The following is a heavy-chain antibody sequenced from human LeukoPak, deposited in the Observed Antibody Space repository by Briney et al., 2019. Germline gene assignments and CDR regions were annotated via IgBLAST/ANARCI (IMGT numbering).Heavy chain of an antibody. V-gene: IGHV6-1*01. D-gene: IGHD6-13*01. CDR3: ARGEYSSSWGVVDY. CDR1: GDSVSSNSAA. CDR2: TYYRSKWYN. Sequence: SQTLSLTCAISGDSVSSNSAAWNWIRQSPSRGLEWLGRTYYRSKWYNDYAVSVKSRIAINPDTSKNQFSLQLNSVTPEDTAVYYCARGEYSSSWGVVDYWGQGTLVTVSS. J-gene: IGHJ4*02.